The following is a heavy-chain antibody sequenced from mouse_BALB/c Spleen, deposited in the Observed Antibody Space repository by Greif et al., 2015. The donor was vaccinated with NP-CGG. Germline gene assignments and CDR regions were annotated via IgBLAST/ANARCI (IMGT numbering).Heavy chain of an antibody. CDR2: IYPGDGDT. CDR3: ARLGYGNPYFYY. J-gene: IGHJ2*01. V-gene: IGHV1-87*01. Sequence: LQESGAELARPGASVKLSCKASGYTFTSYWMQWVKQRPGQGLEWIGAIYPGDGDTRYTQKFKGKATLTADKSSSTAYMHLSSLASEDSAVYYCARLGYGNPYFYYWGQGTTLTVSS. CDR1: GYTFTSYW. D-gene: IGHD2-10*02.